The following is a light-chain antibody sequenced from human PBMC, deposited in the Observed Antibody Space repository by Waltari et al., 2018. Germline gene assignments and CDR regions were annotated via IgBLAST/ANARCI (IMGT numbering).Light chain of an antibody. J-gene: IGLJ2*01. CDR2: EVT. Sequence: QSALTQPASVSGSAGQSISISCTGTSNDVGGYNLVSWSQQHPGKAPKLIIYEVTKRPSGVSNRFSGSKSGNTASLTISGLQAEDEADYYCCSYAGSSTFERVFGGGTKLTVL. V-gene: IGLV2-23*02. CDR3: CSYAGSSTFERV. CDR1: SNDVGGYNL.